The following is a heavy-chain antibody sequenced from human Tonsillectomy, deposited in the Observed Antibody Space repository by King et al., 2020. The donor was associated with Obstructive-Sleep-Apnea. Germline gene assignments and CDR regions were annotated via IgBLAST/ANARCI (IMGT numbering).Heavy chain of an antibody. J-gene: IGHJ3*02. CDR3: TTSAGGTGWSDAFDI. Sequence: VQLVESGGGLVKPGGTLRLSCSASGFTFNNAWMTWVRQAPGRGLEGVGQIKSQTDGGTADYAAPVKGRFTNSRDDSITTLYLQMNSLKTEDTAVYFCTTSAGGTGWSDAFDIWGPGTMVTVSS. CDR2: IKSQTDGGTA. D-gene: IGHD6-19*01. CDR1: GFTFNNAW. V-gene: IGHV3-15*01.